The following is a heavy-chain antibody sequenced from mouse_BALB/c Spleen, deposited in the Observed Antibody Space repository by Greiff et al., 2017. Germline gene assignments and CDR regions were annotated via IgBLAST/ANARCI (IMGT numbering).Heavy chain of an antibody. V-gene: IGHV14-4*02. Sequence: VQLQQSGAELVRPGASVKLSCTASGFNIKDYYMHWVKQRPEQGLEWIGWIDPENGDTEYAPKFQGKATMTADTSTNTVYLQLSSLTSEDTAVYYCNERGFAYWGQGTLVTVSA. J-gene: IGHJ3*01. CDR3: NERGFAY. CDR2: IDPENGDT. CDR1: GFNIKDYY.